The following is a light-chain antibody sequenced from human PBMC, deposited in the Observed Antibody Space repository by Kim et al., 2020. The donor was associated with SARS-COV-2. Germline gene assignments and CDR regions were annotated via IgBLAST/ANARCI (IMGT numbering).Light chain of an antibody. CDR3: MQGPHWPPYT. CDR2: KVS. Sequence: DVVMTQSPLSLPVTLGQPASISCRSSQSLVHSDGNTYLNWFQQRPGQSPRRLIYKVSNRDSGVPDRFSGSGSGTVFTLKISRVEADDVGVYSCMQGPHWPPYTFGQGTKLEI. J-gene: IGKJ2*01. V-gene: IGKV2-30*02. CDR1: QSLVHSDGNTY.